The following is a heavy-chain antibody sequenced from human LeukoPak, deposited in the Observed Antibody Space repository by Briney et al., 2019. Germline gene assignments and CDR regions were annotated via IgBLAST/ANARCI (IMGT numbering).Heavy chain of an antibody. V-gene: IGHV3-23*01. CDR2: TGASGGST. D-gene: IGHD3-9*01. Sequence: TGGSLRLSCATSGFTFSSYAMSWVRQAPGKGLEWVSGTGASGGSTYYADSVKGRFTISRDNSKNTLYLQMNSLRTEDTAVYYCAKAEGYDILTGLDYWGQGTLVTVSS. CDR1: GFTFSSYA. J-gene: IGHJ4*02. CDR3: AKAEGYDILTGLDY.